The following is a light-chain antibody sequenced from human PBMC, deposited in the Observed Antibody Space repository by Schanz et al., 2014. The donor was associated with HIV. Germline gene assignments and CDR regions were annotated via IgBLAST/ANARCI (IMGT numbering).Light chain of an antibody. J-gene: IGLJ2*01. CDR2: DVS. V-gene: IGLV2-14*03. Sequence: QSVLTQPPSVSAAPGQKVTISCSGSSSDVGADNSVSWYQQHPGRAPRLLVYDVSNRPSGVSNRFSGSKSGTSASLAITGLQAEDEADYYCQSFDGSVSAVVFGGGTKL. CDR1: SSDVGADNS. CDR3: QSFDGSVSAVV.